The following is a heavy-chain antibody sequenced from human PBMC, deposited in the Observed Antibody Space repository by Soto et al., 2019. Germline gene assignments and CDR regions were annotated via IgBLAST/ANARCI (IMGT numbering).Heavy chain of an antibody. V-gene: IGHV1-24*01. CDR2: FDPEDGET. J-gene: IGHJ4*02. CDR3: VNRGSPYPEYYFDY. CDR1: GYTLTELS. Sequence: GASVKVSCKVSGYTLTELSMHWVRQAPGKGLEWMGGFDPEDGETIYAQKFQGRVTMTEDTSTDTAYMELSSLRSEDTAVYYCVNRGSPYPEYYFDYWGQGTLVTVSS.